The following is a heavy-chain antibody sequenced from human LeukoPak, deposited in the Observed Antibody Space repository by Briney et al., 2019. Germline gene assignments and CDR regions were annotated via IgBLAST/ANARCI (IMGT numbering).Heavy chain of an antibody. CDR3: ARAIGRARAAAGTGPFYYYYMDV. D-gene: IGHD6-13*01. CDR1: GGSFSGYY. J-gene: IGHJ6*03. CDR2: INHSGST. Sequence: KPSETLSLTCAVYGGSFSGYYWSWIRQPPGKGLEWIGEINHSGSTNYNPSLKSRVTISVDTSKSQFSLKLSSVTAADTAVYYCARAIGRARAAAGTGPFYYYYMDVWGKGTTVTISS. V-gene: IGHV4-34*01.